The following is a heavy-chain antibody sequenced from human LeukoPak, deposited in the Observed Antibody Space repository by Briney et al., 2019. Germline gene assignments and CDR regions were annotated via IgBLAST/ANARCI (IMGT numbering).Heavy chain of an antibody. CDR1: GFTVSSNY. Sequence: PGGSLRLSCAASGFTVSSNYMSWVRQAPGKGLEWVSVIYSGGSTYYADSVKGRFTISRDNSKNTLYLQMNSLRADDTAVYYCAKDQGYCSGGSCYLFDYWGQGTLVTVSS. D-gene: IGHD2-15*01. CDR2: IYSGGST. J-gene: IGHJ4*02. CDR3: AKDQGYCSGGSCYLFDY. V-gene: IGHV3-53*01.